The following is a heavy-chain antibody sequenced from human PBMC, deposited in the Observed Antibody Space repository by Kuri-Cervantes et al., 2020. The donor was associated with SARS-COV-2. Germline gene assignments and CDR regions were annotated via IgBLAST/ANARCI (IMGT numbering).Heavy chain of an antibody. CDR1: GFTFNNYA. J-gene: IGHJ6*03. V-gene: IGHV3-30*04. Sequence: LSLTCAASGFTFNNYAFHWVRQPPGKGLEWLAFISYEGSIKHYADSVKGRFTISRDNSKNTLYLQMNSLRAEDTAVYYCARDYSVRYFDWLLSVGGMDVWGKGTTVTVSS. CDR2: ISYEGSIK. CDR3: ARDYSVRYFDWLLSVGGMDV. D-gene: IGHD3-9*01.